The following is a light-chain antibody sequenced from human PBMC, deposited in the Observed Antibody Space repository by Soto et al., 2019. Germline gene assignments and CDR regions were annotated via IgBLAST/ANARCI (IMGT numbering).Light chain of an antibody. CDR2: RAS. CDR1: QSVFYNSNNRNY. J-gene: IGKJ2*01. CDR3: QPYYGTPYT. V-gene: IGKV4-1*01. Sequence: DIVMTQSPDFLAVSLGERATINCRSSQSVFYNSNNRNYLAWYQQKPGQPPRLLVYRASIRETGVPGRFSGRGSAQDYSHVIISVQAEDVAVYYCQPYYGTPYTFGQGTKVQIK.